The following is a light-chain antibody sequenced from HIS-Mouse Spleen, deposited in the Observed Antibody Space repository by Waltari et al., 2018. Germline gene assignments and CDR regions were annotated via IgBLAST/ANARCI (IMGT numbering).Light chain of an antibody. CDR1: ALPKQY. V-gene: IGLV3-25*03. J-gene: IGLJ1*01. CDR3: QSADSSGTYV. CDR2: KDS. Sequence: SYELTQPPSVSVSPGQTARITCSGDALPKQYAYWYQQKPGPAPVLVIYKDSERPSGIPGRFAGSSAGTTVTLTISGVQAEDEADYYCQSADSSGTYVFGTGTKVTVL.